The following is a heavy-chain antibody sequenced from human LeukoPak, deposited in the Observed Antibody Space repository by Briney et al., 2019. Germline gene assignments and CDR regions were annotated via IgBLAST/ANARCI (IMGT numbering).Heavy chain of an antibody. Sequence: ASVKVSCKASGGTFSSYAISWVRQAPGQGLEWMGGIIPIFGTANYAQKFQGRVTITADKSTSTAYMELSSLRSEDTAVYYCARTRVVNDAFDIWGQGTMVTVFS. V-gene: IGHV1-69*06. D-gene: IGHD3-3*01. J-gene: IGHJ3*02. CDR3: ARTRVVNDAFDI. CDR2: IIPIFGTA. CDR1: GGTFSSYA.